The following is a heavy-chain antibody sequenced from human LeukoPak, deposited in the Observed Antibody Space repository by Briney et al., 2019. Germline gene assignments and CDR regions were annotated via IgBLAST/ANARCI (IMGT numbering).Heavy chain of an antibody. J-gene: IGHJ4*02. CDR2: IYSGGST. CDR1: GFTVSSNY. V-gene: IGHV3-53*01. D-gene: IGHD3-10*01. Sequence: GGSLRLSCAASGFTVSSNYMSWVRQAPGKGLEWVSVIYSGGSTYYADSVKGRFTISRDNAKNTLYLQMNSLRAEDTAVYYCARSTLWFGADYWGQGTLVTVSS. CDR3: ARSTLWFGADY.